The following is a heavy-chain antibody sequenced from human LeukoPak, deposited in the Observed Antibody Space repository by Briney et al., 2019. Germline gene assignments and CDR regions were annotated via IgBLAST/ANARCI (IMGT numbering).Heavy chain of an antibody. J-gene: IGHJ4*02. V-gene: IGHV4-61*02. CDR3: ARDKRDSSSFDY. CDR1: GGSISSGSYY. Sequence: SETLSLTCTVSGGSISSGSYYWSWIRQPAGKGLEWIGRIYTSGSTNYNPSLKSRVTISVDTSKNQFSLRLSSVTAADTAIYYCARDKRDSSSFDYWGQGTLVTVSS. CDR2: IYTSGST. D-gene: IGHD6-6*01.